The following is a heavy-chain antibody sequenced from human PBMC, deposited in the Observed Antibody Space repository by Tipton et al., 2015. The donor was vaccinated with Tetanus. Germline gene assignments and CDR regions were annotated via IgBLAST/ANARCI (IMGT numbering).Heavy chain of an antibody. CDR2: IWYDGSNA. CDR1: GFTFSNYG. V-gene: IGHV3-33*01. Sequence: SLRLSCAASGFTFSNYGMHWVRQAPGKGLEWVAVIWYDGSNADYAHSVRGRFTISRDNSKNTLSLQMNSLRAEDTAVYYCARRTNSGHVYNPLDLWGQGTVVTVSS. J-gene: IGHJ3*01. D-gene: IGHD5-24*01. CDR3: ARRTNSGHVYNPLDL.